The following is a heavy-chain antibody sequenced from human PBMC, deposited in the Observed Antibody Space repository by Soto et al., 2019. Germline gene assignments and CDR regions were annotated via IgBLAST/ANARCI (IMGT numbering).Heavy chain of an antibody. Sequence: ASGKVSCEVSCYPLTDLSMHWVRQAPGKRLEWMGWINPGNGNTKYSQKFQGRVTITRDTSASTAYMELSSLRAEDTAIYYCARLLYDRRGYYYFDYWGQGTLVTVSS. D-gene: IGHD3-22*01. CDR3: ARLLYDRRGYYYFDY. CDR2: INPGNGNT. J-gene: IGHJ4*02. CDR1: CYPLTDLS. V-gene: IGHV1-3*01.